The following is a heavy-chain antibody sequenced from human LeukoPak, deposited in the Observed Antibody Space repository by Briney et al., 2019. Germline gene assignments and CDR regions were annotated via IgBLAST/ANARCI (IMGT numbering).Heavy chain of an antibody. CDR2: ITARGTTI. Sequence: GGSLRLSCAVSGFLFKTYEMTWVRQAPGKGLERLSSITARGTTIYYADSVRGRFRISRDNAKTSLFLHLNSLKSEDTGIYYCARTIMRDSGWSFYFDSWGQGTLVTVSS. D-gene: IGHD6-19*01. V-gene: IGHV3-48*03. CDR1: GFLFKTYE. CDR3: ARTIMRDSGWSFYFDS. J-gene: IGHJ4*02.